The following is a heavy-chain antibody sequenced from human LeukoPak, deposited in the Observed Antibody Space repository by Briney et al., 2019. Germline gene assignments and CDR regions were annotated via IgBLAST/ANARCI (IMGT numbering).Heavy chain of an antibody. Sequence: PSETLSLTCTVSGGSISSSNYCWDWIRQPPGKGLEWIGYIYYSGTTNYNPSLKSRVTILVDTSKNQFSLNLSSVTAADTAVYYCARRGIAAAGYDYWGQGTLVTVSS. CDR2: IYYSGTT. CDR1: GGSISSSNYC. J-gene: IGHJ4*02. D-gene: IGHD6-13*01. V-gene: IGHV4-61*05. CDR3: ARRGIAAAGYDY.